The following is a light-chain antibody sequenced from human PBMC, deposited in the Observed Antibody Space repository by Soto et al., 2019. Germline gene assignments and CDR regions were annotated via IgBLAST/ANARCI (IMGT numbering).Light chain of an antibody. Sequence: EIVLTQSPATLSLSPGERATPSCRASQSVSSYLAWYQQKPGQAPRLLIYGASTRATGIPARFSGSGSGTEFTLTISSLQSEDFAVYYCQQYNNWPLFGQGTKVDI. CDR3: QQYNNWPL. V-gene: IGKV3-15*01. J-gene: IGKJ1*01. CDR1: QSVSSY. CDR2: GAS.